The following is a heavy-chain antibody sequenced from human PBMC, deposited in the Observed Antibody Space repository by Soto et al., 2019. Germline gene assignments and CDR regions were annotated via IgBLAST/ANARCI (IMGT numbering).Heavy chain of an antibody. D-gene: IGHD4-17*01. V-gene: IGHV3-23*04. Sequence: VHLVESGGGLVQPGGSLRLGCTASGFTFNHYAMSWVRQAPGKGLEWVSAVSGRGGSTKYADSVKGRFIISRDNSNSTLYLQMDSLRGEDTAVYYCAKDSTVTTSLYFYYYGFDVWGQGTTVTVSS. CDR1: GFTFNHYA. CDR2: VSGRGGST. CDR3: AKDSTVTTSLYFYYYGFDV. J-gene: IGHJ6*02.